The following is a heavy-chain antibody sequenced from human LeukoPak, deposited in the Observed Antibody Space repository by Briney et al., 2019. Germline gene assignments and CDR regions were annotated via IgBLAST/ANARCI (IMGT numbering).Heavy chain of an antibody. CDR1: GFTFSSYA. CDR2: ISYDGSNK. V-gene: IGHV3-30*04. CDR3: ARENWFDP. Sequence: GGSLRLSCAASGFTFSSYAMHRVRQAPGKGLEWVAVISYDGSNKYYADSVKGRFTISRDNSKNTLYLQMNSLRAEDTAVYYCARENWFDPWGQGTLVTVSS. J-gene: IGHJ5*02.